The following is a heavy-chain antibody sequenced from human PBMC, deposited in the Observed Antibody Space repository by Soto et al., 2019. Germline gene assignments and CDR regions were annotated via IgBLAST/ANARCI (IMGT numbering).Heavy chain of an antibody. D-gene: IGHD3-9*01. CDR2: NNPNSGGT. CDR1: GYTFIGHY. CDR3: ARDSYYDILTGYSRNAFDV. V-gene: IGHV1-2*02. Sequence: ASVKVSCKASGYTFIGHYIHWVRQAPGQGLECMGWNNPNSGGTNFAQKFQGRVTMTRDTSITTAYMELTRLRSDDTAVYYCARDSYYDILTGYSRNAFDVWGQGTMVTVSS. J-gene: IGHJ3*01.